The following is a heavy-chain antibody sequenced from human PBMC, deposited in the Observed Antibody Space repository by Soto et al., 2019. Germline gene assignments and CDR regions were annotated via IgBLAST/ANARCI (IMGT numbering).Heavy chain of an antibody. CDR2: INPNSGGT. D-gene: IGHD2-15*01. CDR1: GYTFTGYY. CDR3: ARGFNGVVALNTWSDP. J-gene: IGHJ5*02. V-gene: IGHV1-2*04. Sequence: QVQLVQSGAEVKKPGASVKVSCKASGYTFTGYYMHWVRQAPGQGLEWMGWINPNSGGTNYAQKFQGWVTMTRDTATSTAYRVLSRLRSDDTAVYYWARGFNGVVALNTWSDPGGQGTLVTVSS.